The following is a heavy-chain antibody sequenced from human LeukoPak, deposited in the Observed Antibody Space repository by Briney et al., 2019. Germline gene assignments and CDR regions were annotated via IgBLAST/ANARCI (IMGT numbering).Heavy chain of an antibody. D-gene: IGHD3-16*02. V-gene: IGHV4-39*01. J-gene: IGHJ5*02. CDR3: AISLKLVLNWFDP. CDR1: GGSVRSSSYY. CDR2: IYYSGST. Sequence: PSETLSLTCTVSGGSVRSSSYYWGWIRQPPGKGLEWIGSIYYSGSTYYNPSLKSRVTISVDMSKNQFSLKLTSVTAADTAVYYCAISLKLVLNWFDPWGQGTLVTVSS.